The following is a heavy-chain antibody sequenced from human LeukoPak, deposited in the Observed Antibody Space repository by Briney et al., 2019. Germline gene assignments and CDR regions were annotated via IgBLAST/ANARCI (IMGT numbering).Heavy chain of an antibody. CDR2: MNPNSGNT. CDR1: GYTFTSYD. Sequence: ASVKVSCKASGYTFTSYDINWVRQTTGQGLEWMGWMNPNSGNTGYAQKFQGRVTMTRNTSISTAHMELSSLRSEDTAVYYCARIWYSSGWYSNYYYYGMDVWGQGTTVTVSS. V-gene: IGHV1-8*01. CDR3: ARIWYSSGWYSNYYYYGMDV. J-gene: IGHJ6*02. D-gene: IGHD6-19*01.